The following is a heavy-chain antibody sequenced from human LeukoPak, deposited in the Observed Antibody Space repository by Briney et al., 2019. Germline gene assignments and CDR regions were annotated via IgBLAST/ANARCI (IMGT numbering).Heavy chain of an antibody. CDR2: IIPIFGTA. D-gene: IGHD3-10*01. CDR3: ARDKGYGSGSYRFDY. Sequence: SVKVSCKASGGTFSSYAISWVRQAPGQGLEWMGGIIPIFGTANYAQKFQGRVTITTDESTSTAYMELSSLRSEDPAVYYCARDKGYGSGSYRFDYWGQGTLVTVSS. J-gene: IGHJ4*02. CDR1: GGTFSSYA. V-gene: IGHV1-69*05.